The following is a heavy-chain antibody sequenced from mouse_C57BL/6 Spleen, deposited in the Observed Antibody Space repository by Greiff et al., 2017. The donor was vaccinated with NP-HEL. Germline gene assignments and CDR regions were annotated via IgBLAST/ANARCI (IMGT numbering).Heavy chain of an antibody. CDR2: INPSSGYT. V-gene: IGHV1-4*01. CDR1: GYTFTSYT. CDR3: ARSPTGPEAD. D-gene: IGHD4-1*02. Sequence: QVQLQQSGAELARPGASVKMSCKASGYTFTSYTMHWVKQRPGQGLEWIGYINPSSGYTKYNQKFKDKATLTADKSSSTAYMQLSSLTSEDSAVYDCARSPTGPEADWGQGTLVTVSA. J-gene: IGHJ3*01.